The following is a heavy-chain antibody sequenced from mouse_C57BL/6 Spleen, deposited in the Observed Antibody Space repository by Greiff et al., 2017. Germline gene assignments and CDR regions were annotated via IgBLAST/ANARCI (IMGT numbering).Heavy chain of an antibody. D-gene: IGHD1-1*02. CDR1: GYAFTNYL. CDR2: INPGSGGT. CDR3: ARGDGRLAY. J-gene: IGHJ3*01. V-gene: IGHV1-54*01. Sequence: QVQLQQSGAELVRPGTSVKVSCKASGYAFTNYLIEWVKQRPGQGLEWIGVINPGSGGTNYNEKFKGKATLTADKSSSTASMQLSSLTSEDSAVYFCARGDGRLAYWGQGTLVTVSA.